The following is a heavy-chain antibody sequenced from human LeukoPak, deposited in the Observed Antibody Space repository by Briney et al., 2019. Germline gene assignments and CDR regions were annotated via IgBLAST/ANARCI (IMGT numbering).Heavy chain of an antibody. J-gene: IGHJ4*02. V-gene: IGHV4-59*08. CDR3: ARGGAAAGTLDY. CDR1: GGSISSYY. D-gene: IGHD6-13*01. CDR2: IYYSGST. Sequence: SETLSLTCTVSGGSISSYYWSWIRQPPGKGLEWIGYIYYSGSTNYNPSLTSRVTISVDTSKNQFSLKLSSVTAADTAVYYCARGGAAAGTLDYWGQGTLVTVSS.